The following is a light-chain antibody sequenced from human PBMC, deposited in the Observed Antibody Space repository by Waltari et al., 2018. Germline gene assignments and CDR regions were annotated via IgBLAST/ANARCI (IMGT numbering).Light chain of an antibody. CDR3: QQYDTSPAT. CDR1: QRLSVAY. J-gene: IGKJ2*01. V-gene: IGKV3-20*01. Sequence: EIVFTQSPGPLSLSPGERAPLSCRASQRLSVAYLAWYQQKSGQAPRLLIYGASYRATAIPDRFSGSGSGTDFTLTISRLEPEDFAVYYCQQYDTSPATFGQGTKLEIK. CDR2: GAS.